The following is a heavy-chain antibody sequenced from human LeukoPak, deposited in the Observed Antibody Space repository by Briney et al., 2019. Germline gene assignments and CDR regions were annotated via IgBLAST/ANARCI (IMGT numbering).Heavy chain of an antibody. CDR3: ARTLRVQYFDY. CDR1: GVSFSGYY. V-gene: IGHV4-34*01. J-gene: IGHJ4*02. CDR2: INHSGST. D-gene: IGHD3-16*01. Sequence: SETLSLTCAVYGVSFSGYYWSWLRQPPGKGLEWIGEINHSGSTNYNPSLKSRVTISVDTSKNQFSLKLSSVTAADTAVYYCARTLRVQYFDYWGRGTLVTVSS.